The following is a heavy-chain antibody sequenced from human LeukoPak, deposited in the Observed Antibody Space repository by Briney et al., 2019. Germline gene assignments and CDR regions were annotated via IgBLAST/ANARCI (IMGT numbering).Heavy chain of an antibody. V-gene: IGHV4-30-4*01. Sequence: SQTLSLTCTVSGGSISSGDDYWSWIRQPPGKGLEWIAYMYYSGSTYYNPSLKSRVTISADTSKNQLSLKLSSVTAADTAVYYYARPYYYDSRIDPWGQGILVTVSS. J-gene: IGHJ5*02. CDR1: GGSISSGDDY. CDR2: MYYSGST. D-gene: IGHD3-22*01. CDR3: ARPYYYDSRIDP.